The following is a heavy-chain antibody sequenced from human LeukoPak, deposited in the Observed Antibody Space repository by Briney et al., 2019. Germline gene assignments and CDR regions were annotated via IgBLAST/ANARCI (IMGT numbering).Heavy chain of an antibody. Sequence: KPSETLSLTCTVSGGSISSYYWSWIRQPPGKGLEWIGEINHSGSTNYNPSLKSRVTISVDTSKNQFSLKLSSVTAADTAVYYCARGMTLDYDFWSGYSRSQRRKGRIYYMDVWGKGTTVTVSS. CDR3: ARGMTLDYDFWSGYSRSQRRKGRIYYMDV. CDR1: GGSISSYY. D-gene: IGHD3-3*01. V-gene: IGHV4-34*01. J-gene: IGHJ6*03. CDR2: INHSGST.